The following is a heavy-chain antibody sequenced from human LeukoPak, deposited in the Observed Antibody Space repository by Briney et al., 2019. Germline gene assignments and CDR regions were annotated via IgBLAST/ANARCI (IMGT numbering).Heavy chain of an antibody. J-gene: IGHJ4*02. CDR2: ISGSGGST. V-gene: IGHV3-23*01. Sequence: PGGSLRLSCAASGFTFSSYAMSWVRQAPGKGLEWVSAISGSGGSTYYADSVKGRFTISRDNSKNTLYLQMNSLRAEDTAVYYCVTVTGYGDYPDYWGQGTLVTVSS. CDR3: VTVTGYGDYPDY. CDR1: GFTFSSYA. D-gene: IGHD4-17*01.